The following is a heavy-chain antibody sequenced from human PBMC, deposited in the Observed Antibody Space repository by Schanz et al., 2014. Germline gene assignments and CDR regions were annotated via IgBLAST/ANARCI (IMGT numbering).Heavy chain of an antibody. CDR3: ARAHGNNWYGKGLDY. Sequence: QVQLVESGGGVVQPGRSLRLSCAAYGFTLSSYAMHWVRQVPGKGLEWVSCTNGDGTNAKYADSVKGRFTISRDNSKNTLYLQMNSLRADDTAVYFCARAHGNNWYGKGLDYWGQGTQVTVSS. CDR1: GFTLSSYA. CDR2: TNGDGTNA. D-gene: IGHD1-1*01. J-gene: IGHJ4*02. V-gene: IGHV3-30*04.